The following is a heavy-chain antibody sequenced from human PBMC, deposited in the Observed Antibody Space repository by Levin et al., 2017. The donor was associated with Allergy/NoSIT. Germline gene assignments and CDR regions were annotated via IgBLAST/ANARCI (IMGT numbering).Heavy chain of an antibody. CDR2: IYPGDSDT. Sequence: GESLKISCKVSGYSFINYWIGWVRRMPGKGLEWVGIIYPGDSDTIYSPSFQGQVTISADNSITTAYLQWSSLTASDTATYYCARRGRDCSSTKCYFYLDYWGQGTRVTVSS. CDR1: GYSFINYW. V-gene: IGHV5-51*01. D-gene: IGHD2-2*01. J-gene: IGHJ4*02. CDR3: ARRGRDCSSTKCYFYLDY.